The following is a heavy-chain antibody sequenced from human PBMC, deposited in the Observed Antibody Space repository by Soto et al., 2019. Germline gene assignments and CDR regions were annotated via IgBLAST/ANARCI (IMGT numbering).Heavy chain of an antibody. D-gene: IGHD3-22*01. J-gene: IGHJ3*02. Sequence: ASVKASCKASGGTFSSYAISWVRQAPGQGLEWMGRIIPILGIANYAQKFQGRVTITAEKSTSTAYMELSSLRSEDTAVYYCARDVTDYYDSSGYYYEGAFDIWGQGTMVTVSS. V-gene: IGHV1-69*04. CDR2: IIPILGIA. CDR3: ARDVTDYYDSSGYYYEGAFDI. CDR1: GGTFSSYA.